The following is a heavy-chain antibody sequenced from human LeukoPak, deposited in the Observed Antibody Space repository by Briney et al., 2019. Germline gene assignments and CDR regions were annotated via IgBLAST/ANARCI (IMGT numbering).Heavy chain of an antibody. D-gene: IGHD6-6*01. CDR2: IYYSGTT. CDR1: GGSISSYY. J-gene: IGHJ4*02. Sequence: SETLSLTCTVSGGSISSYYWSWIRQPPGKGLEWIGYIYYSGTTNYNPSLKSRVTISVDTSKNQFSLKLSSVTAVDTAVYYCARSHGAYSSSSIGYWGQGTLVTVFS. CDR3: ARSHGAYSSSSIGY. V-gene: IGHV4-59*01.